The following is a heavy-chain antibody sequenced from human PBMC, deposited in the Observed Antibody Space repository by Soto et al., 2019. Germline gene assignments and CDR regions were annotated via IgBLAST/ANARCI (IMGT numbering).Heavy chain of an antibody. CDR1: GFTFSSYA. V-gene: IGHV3-23*01. J-gene: IGHJ6*02. CDR3: ASAGNANYYYYGMDV. Sequence: GGSLRLSCAASGFTFSSYAMSWVRQAPGKGLEWVSAISGSGGSTYYADSVKGRFTISRDNSKNTLYLQMNSLRAEDTDVYYCASAGNANYYYYGMDVWGQGTTVTVSS. D-gene: IGHD6-13*01. CDR2: ISGSGGST.